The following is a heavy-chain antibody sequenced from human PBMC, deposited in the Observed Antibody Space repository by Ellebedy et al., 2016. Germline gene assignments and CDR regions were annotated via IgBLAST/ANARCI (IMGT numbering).Heavy chain of an antibody. D-gene: IGHD3-16*02. J-gene: IGHJ4*02. V-gene: IGHV4-34*01. CDR1: GGSFSDYY. CDR2: INHSGST. CDR3: ARENPGGGIIDY. Sequence: SETLSLXXAVYGGSFSDYYWSWIRQPPGKGLEWIGEINHSGSTNYNPSLKSRVTMSVDTSKNQFSLKLSSVTAADTAVYYCARENPGGGIIDYWGQGTLVTVSS.